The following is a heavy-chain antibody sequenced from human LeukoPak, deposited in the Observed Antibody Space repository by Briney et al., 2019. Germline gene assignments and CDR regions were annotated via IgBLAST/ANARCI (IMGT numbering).Heavy chain of an antibody. V-gene: IGHV3-53*05. CDR3: AKDLISLRYFDWTFDY. J-gene: IGHJ4*02. Sequence: PGGSLRLSCVASGFTVSTNYMSWVRQAPGKGLQWVPVIYSGVRTYYADSVKGRFTISRDNSKNTLYLQMNSLRAEDTAVYYCAKDLISLRYFDWTFDYWGQGTLVTVSS. D-gene: IGHD3-9*01. CDR1: GFTVSTNY. CDR2: IYSGVRT.